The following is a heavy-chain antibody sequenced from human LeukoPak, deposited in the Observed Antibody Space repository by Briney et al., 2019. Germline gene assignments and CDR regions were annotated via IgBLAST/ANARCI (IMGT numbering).Heavy chain of an antibody. J-gene: IGHJ4*02. D-gene: IGHD3-10*01. CDR2: ISSSGSTI. CDR1: GFTFSDYY. V-gene: IGHV3-11*01. CDR3: AKGTTMVRGVIITFDD. Sequence: GGSLRLSCAASGFTFSDYYMSWIRQAPGKGLEWVSYISSSGSTIYYADSVKGRFTISRDNAKNSLYLQMNSLRAEDTAVYYCAKGTTMVRGVIITFDDWGRGTLVTVSS.